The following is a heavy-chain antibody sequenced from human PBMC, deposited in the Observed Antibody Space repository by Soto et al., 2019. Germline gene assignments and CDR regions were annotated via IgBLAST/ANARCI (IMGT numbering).Heavy chain of an antibody. CDR1: GFTFSSYG. CDR3: ARGRIAAAGWFNWFDP. J-gene: IGHJ5*02. D-gene: IGHD6-13*01. V-gene: IGHV3-33*01. CDR2: IWYDGSNK. Sequence: GGSLRLSCAASGFTFSSYGMHWVRQAPGKGLGWVAVIWYDGSNKYYADSVKGRFTISRDNSKNTLYLQMNSLRAEDTAVYYCARGRIAAAGWFNWFDPWGQGTLVTVSS.